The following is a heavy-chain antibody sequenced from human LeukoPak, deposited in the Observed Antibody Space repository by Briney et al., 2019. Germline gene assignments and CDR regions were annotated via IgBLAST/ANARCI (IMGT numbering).Heavy chain of an antibody. CDR2: IDQGGSVR. J-gene: IGHJ4*02. V-gene: IGHV3-7*01. CDR3: ARDPESSSFDL. Sequence: GGSLRLSCAASGFSFSSYWMSWVRQTPEKGLEFVANIDQGGSVRNYMDSLKGRCTISRDSAKKSLYLEINSLRADDTAVYYCARDPESSSFDLWGRGALVTVSS. D-gene: IGHD6-13*01. CDR1: GFSFSSYW.